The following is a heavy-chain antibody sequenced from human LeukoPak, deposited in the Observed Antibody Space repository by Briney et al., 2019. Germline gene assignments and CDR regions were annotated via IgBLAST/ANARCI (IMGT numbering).Heavy chain of an antibody. V-gene: IGHV3-9*01. CDR1: GFTFDDYA. CDR2: ISWNSGSI. J-gene: IGHJ4*02. CDR3: AKASQRGWSGYDFPYFDS. Sequence: SLRLSCAASGFTFDDYAMHWVRQAPGKGLEWVSGISWNSGSIGYADSVKGRFTISRDNAKNSLYLQMNSLRAEDTALYYCAKASQRGWSGYDFPYFDSWGQGTLVTVSS. D-gene: IGHD5-12*01.